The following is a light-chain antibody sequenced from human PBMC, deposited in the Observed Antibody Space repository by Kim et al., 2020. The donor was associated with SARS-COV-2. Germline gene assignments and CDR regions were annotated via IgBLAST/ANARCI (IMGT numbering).Light chain of an antibody. CDR3: QSADISGISWI. CDR2: RDK. V-gene: IGLV3-25*03. Sequence: PGRAPILVLYRDKERPSWIPERFSGSRSGTTLTLTITGVQTEDEADYFCQSADISGISWIFGVGTQLTVL. J-gene: IGLJ2*01.